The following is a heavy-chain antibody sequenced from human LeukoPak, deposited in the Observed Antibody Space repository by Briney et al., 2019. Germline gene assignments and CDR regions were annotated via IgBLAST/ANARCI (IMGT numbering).Heavy chain of an antibody. J-gene: IGHJ3*02. Sequence: PSETLSLTCTVSGGSISSGGYYWSWIRQRPGTGLEWIGYIYYSGSTYYNPSLKSRVTISVDTSKNQFSLKLSSVTAADTAVYYCARGECSSTSCYRIDDAFDIWGQGTMVTVSS. CDR2: IYYSGST. D-gene: IGHD2-2*01. CDR1: GGSISSGGYY. V-gene: IGHV4-31*03. CDR3: ARGECSSTSCYRIDDAFDI.